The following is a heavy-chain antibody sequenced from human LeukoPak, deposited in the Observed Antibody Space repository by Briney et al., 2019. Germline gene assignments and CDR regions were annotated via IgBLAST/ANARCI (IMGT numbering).Heavy chain of an antibody. CDR2: ISPNSGGT. CDR3: ARGRYYDSSGYYSVALDYYYMDV. V-gene: IGHV1-2*02. CDR1: GYTFTGYY. D-gene: IGHD3-22*01. Sequence: VASVKVSCKASGYTFTGYYMHWVRQAPGQGLEWMGWISPNSGGTNYAQKFQGRVTMTRDTSISTAYMELSRLRSDDTAVYYCARGRYYDSSGYYSVALDYYYMDVWGKGTTVTISS. J-gene: IGHJ6*03.